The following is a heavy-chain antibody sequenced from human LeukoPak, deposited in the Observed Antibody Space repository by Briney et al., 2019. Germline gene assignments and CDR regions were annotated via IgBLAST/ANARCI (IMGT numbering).Heavy chain of an antibody. CDR3: TRLETGAHFDC. CDR1: GFTFRTYA. CDR2: VSSDGLNT. D-gene: IGHD7-27*01. Sequence: GGSLRLSCAASGFTFRTYAMHWVRQVPGKGLKFVSAVSSDGLNTYYADSVEGRLTISRDDSKNTAYLQMSSLKTEDTAVYYCTRLETGAHFDCWGQGTLVTVSS. J-gene: IGHJ4*02. V-gene: IGHV3-64*02.